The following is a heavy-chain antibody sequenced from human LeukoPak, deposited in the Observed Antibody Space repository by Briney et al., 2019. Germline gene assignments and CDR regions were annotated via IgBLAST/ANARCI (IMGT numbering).Heavy chain of an antibody. V-gene: IGHV3-30-3*02. D-gene: IGHD2-15*01. CDR1: GFTFSSYA. Sequence: RRSLRLSCAASGFTFSSYAMHWVRQAPGKGLEWVAVISFDGSNKYYADSVKGRFTISRDNSENTLYLQMNSLRAEDTAVYYCAKQLGYCSDGSCYFPYWGQGTLVTVSS. J-gene: IGHJ4*02. CDR3: AKQLGYCSDGSCYFPY. CDR2: ISFDGSNK.